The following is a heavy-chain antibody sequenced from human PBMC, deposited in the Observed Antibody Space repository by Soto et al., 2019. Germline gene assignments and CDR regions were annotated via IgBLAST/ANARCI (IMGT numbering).Heavy chain of an antibody. V-gene: IGHV3-53*04. J-gene: IGHJ3*02. CDR2: IYSGGST. D-gene: IGHD6-6*01. CDR3: ARDRGLEYSSSPMDAFDI. Sequence: GGSLRLSCAASGFTVSSNYMSWVRQAPGKGLEWVSVIYSGGSTYYADSVKGRFTISRHNSKNTLYLQMNSLRAEDTAVYYCARDRGLEYSSSPMDAFDIRGQGTMVTVSS. CDR1: GFTVSSNY.